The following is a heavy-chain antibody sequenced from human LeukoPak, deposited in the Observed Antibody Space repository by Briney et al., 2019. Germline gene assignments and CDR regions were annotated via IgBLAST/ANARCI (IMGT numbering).Heavy chain of an antibody. CDR1: GFTFSDYY. V-gene: IGHV3-11*01. J-gene: IGHJ4*02. Sequence: PGGSLRLSCAASGFTFSDYYMNWIRQAPGKGLEWVSYMSSSGSSIYYADSVKGRFTISRDNAKNSLYLQMNSLRAEGTAVYYCAASMTLGYWGQGTLVTVSS. CDR2: MSSSGSSI. CDR3: AASMTLGY. D-gene: IGHD7-27*01.